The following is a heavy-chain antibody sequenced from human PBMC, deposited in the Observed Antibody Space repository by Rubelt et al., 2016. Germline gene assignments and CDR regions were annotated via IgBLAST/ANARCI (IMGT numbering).Heavy chain of an antibody. CDR2: ITSSSGAI. CDR1: GFTFSSYS. Sequence: EVQLLESGGGLVQPGGSLRLSCAASGFTFSSYSMNWVRQAPGKGLEWISYITSSSGAIHYVDSVKGRFTISRDNAKSSLYLQMNSLRDEDTAVYYCARGLSSSDDYWGQGTLVTVSS. J-gene: IGHJ4*02. CDR3: ARGLSSSDDY. D-gene: IGHD6-6*01. V-gene: IGHV3-48*02.